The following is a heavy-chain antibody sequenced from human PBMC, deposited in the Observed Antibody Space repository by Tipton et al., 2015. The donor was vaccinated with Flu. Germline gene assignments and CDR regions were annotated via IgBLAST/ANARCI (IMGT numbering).Heavy chain of an antibody. Sequence: TLSLTCAVYGGSFSEYNWGRVRQSPGTGLEWIGEIRPSGSTNYSPSLKSRVTMSEDTSKNQFSLRLNSVTAADTAVYYCARLPRYSSGWGRYFDLWGRGTLVTVSS. CDR3: ARLPRYSSGWGRYFDL. CDR1: GGSFSEYN. CDR2: IRPSGST. J-gene: IGHJ2*01. D-gene: IGHD6-19*01. V-gene: IGHV4-34*01.